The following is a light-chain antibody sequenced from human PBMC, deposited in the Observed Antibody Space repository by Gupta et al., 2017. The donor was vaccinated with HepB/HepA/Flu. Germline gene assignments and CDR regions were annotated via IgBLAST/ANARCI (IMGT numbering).Light chain of an antibody. CDR1: QSVSSY. CDR2: DAS. J-gene: IGKJ1*01. V-gene: IGKV3-11*01. Sequence: EMVLTQSPATLSLSPGERATLSCMASQSVSSYLAWYQHKPGQAPRLLLYDASNRATGLPARFSGCGSGTELTRTISSLEPEDFAVYYCQQRSKWPGTVGQGTRVENK. CDR3: QQRSKWPGT.